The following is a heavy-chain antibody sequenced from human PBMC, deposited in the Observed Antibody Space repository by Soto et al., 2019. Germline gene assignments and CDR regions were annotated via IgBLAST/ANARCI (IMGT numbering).Heavy chain of an antibody. CDR1: GFTFSNAW. J-gene: IGHJ4*02. D-gene: IGHD3-3*01. Sequence: GGSLRLSCAASGFTFSNAWMSWVRQAPGKGLEWVGRIKSKTDGGTTDYAAPVKGRFTISRDDSKNTLYLQMNSLKTEDTAVYYCTVYSYDFWSGYSGYWGQGTLVTVSS. V-gene: IGHV3-15*01. CDR3: TVYSYDFWSGYSGY. CDR2: IKSKTDGGTT.